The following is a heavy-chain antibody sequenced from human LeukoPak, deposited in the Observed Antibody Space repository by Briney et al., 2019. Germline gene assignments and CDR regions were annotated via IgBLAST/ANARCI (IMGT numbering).Heavy chain of an antibody. CDR1: GFTFITYA. D-gene: IGHD3-22*01. CDR2: ICSNGGST. J-gene: IGHJ6*02. Sequence: PGGTPRHSSAAPGFTFITYALQWVRPAPGKGLKYVSAICSNGGSTYYANSVKGRFTISRDNSKSTLYLQMGSLRAEDMAVYYCARVGPGQHPSWAMIVDSPHGMDVRGQRTTVTVSS. V-gene: IGHV3-64*01. CDR3: ARVGPGQHPSWAMIVDSPHGMDV.